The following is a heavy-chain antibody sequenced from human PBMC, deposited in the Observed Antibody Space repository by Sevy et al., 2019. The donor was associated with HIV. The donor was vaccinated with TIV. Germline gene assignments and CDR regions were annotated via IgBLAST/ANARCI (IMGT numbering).Heavy chain of an antibody. CDR3: ARPYGSGSWEAFDI. J-gene: IGHJ3*02. CDR2: ISSSSNYI. CDR1: GFTFSSYE. Sequence: GGSLRLSCTASGFTFSSYEMNWVRQAPGKGLEWVSSISSSSNYIYYADSVKGRFTISRDNAKNSLYLQMNSLRAEDTAVYYCARPYGSGSWEAFDIWGQGTMVTVSS. V-gene: IGHV3-21*01. D-gene: IGHD3-10*01.